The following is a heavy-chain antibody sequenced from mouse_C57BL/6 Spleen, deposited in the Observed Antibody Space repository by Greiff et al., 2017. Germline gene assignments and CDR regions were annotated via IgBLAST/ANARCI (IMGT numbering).Heavy chain of an antibody. CDR2: ISNLAYSI. V-gene: IGHV5-15*01. D-gene: IGHD1-1*01. J-gene: IGHJ4*01. CDR3: ARQVYYGSSPYAMDY. CDR1: GFTFSDYG. Sequence: EVQRVESGGGLVQPGGSLKLSCAASGFTFSDYGMAWVRQAPRKGPEWVAFISNLAYSIYYADTVTGRFTISRENAKNTLYLEMSSLRSEDTAMYYCARQVYYGSSPYAMDYWGQGTSVTVSS.